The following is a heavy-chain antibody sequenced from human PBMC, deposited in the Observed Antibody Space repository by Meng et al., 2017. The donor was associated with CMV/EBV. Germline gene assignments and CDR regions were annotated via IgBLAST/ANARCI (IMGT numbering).Heavy chain of an antibody. CDR2: TRNKANSYTT. V-gene: IGHV3-72*01. Sequence: GGSLRLSCAASGFTFSSYEMNWVRQAPGKGLEWVGRTRNKANSYTTEYAASVKGRFTISRDDSKNSLYLQMNSLKTEDTAVYYCARFHYYYGMDVWGQGTTVTVSS. CDR1: GFTFSSYE. J-gene: IGHJ6*02. CDR3: ARFHYYYGMDV.